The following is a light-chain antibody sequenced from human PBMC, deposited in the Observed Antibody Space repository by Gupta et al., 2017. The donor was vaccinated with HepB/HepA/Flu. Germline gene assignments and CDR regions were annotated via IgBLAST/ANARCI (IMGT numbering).Light chain of an antibody. J-gene: IGLJ1*01. V-gene: IGLV2-8*02. CDR1: NSDVGHSDF. CDR2: EVY. Sequence: QSALTQPPSASRSPGQSVTIYCTGSNSDVGHSDFVSWYQQYPGKPPRLIIFEVYKRPSGVPDRFSGSKSGNTASLTVSGLQDEDEADYYCFAYAVANNYVFGTGTTVTV. CDR3: FAYAVANNYV.